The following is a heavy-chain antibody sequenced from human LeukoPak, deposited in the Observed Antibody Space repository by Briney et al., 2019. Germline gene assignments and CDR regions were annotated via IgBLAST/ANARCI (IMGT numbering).Heavy chain of an antibody. Sequence: GGSLRLSCAASGFTFSTYWMHWVRQAPGKGLVWVSRIESDGTSTSYADSVKGRFTISRDNFKNALYLQMSSLRPEDTAVYYCVKDWSGSYCFEFWGQGTLVTVSS. J-gene: IGHJ4*02. CDR2: IESDGTST. D-gene: IGHD1-26*01. V-gene: IGHV3-74*01. CDR1: GFTFSTYW. CDR3: VKDWSGSYCFEF.